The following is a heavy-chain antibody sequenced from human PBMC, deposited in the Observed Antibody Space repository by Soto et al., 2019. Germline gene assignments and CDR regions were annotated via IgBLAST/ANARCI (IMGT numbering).Heavy chain of an antibody. CDR2: IWYDGSNK. D-gene: IGHD5-18*01. J-gene: IGHJ6*02. Sequence: SLRLSCAASGFTFSSYGMHWVRQAPGKGLEWVAVIWYDGSNKYYADSVKGRFTISRDNSKNTLYLQMNSLRAEDTAVYYCARDTAMASTYYYYGMDVWGQGT. CDR1: GFTFSSYG. CDR3: ARDTAMASTYYYYGMDV. V-gene: IGHV3-33*01.